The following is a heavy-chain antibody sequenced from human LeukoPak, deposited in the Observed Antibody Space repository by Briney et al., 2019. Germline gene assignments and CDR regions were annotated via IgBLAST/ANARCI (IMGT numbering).Heavy chain of an antibody. CDR1: GYSFTSYW. CDR2: IYPGDSDT. D-gene: IGHD3-22*01. Sequence: GESLKISCKGSGYSFTSYWIGWVRQMPGKGLEWMGIIYPGDSDTRYSPSFQGQVTISADKSISTAYLQWSSLKASDTAMYYCARPRSYYYDSSGYYPDAFDIWGQGTMVTVSS. V-gene: IGHV5-51*01. J-gene: IGHJ3*02. CDR3: ARPRSYYYDSSGYYPDAFDI.